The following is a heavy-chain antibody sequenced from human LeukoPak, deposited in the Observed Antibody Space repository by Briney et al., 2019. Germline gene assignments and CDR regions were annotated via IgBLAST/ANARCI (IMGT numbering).Heavy chain of an antibody. CDR1: GGSFTDYY. J-gene: IGHJ4*02. CDR2: IFHRGNI. V-gene: IGHV4-34*12. Sequence: SETLSLTCAVYGGSFTDYYWSWIRQPPGKGLEWIAEIFHRGNINYNPSLKSRVTISVDTSKNQFHLNLTYVTAADTALYYCARLLPRDYGSGSYYFDYWGQGTLVTVSS. D-gene: IGHD3-10*01. CDR3: ARLLPRDYGSGSYYFDY.